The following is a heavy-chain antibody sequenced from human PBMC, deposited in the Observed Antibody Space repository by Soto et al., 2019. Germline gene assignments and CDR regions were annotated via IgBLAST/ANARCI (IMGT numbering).Heavy chain of an antibody. J-gene: IGHJ3*02. CDR2: ISGSGGST. V-gene: IGHV3-23*01. D-gene: IGHD1-1*01. CDR1: GFTFSSYA. Sequence: EVQLLESGGGLVQPGGSLRLSCAASGFTFSSYAMSWVRQAPGKGLEWVSAISGSGGSTYYADSVKGRFTISRDNSKNTLYLQMNSLRAEDTAVYYCAKDERIAISEAGQAFDIWGQGTMVTVSS. CDR3: AKDERIAISEAGQAFDI.